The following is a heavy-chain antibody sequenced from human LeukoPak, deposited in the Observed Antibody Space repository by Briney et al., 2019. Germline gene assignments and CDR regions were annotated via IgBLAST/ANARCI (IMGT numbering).Heavy chain of an antibody. J-gene: IGHJ6*03. CDR2: ISSSSSNI. CDR3: AREGRVLWFGELSYYYYYMDV. D-gene: IGHD3-10*01. CDR1: GFTFSSYS. Sequence: PGGSLRLSCAASGFTFSSYSMNWVRQAPGKGLEWVSYISSSSSNIYYADSVKGRFTISRDNAKNSLYLQMNSLRAEDTAVYYCAREGRVLWFGELSYYYYYMDVWGKGTTVTVSS. V-gene: IGHV3-48*01.